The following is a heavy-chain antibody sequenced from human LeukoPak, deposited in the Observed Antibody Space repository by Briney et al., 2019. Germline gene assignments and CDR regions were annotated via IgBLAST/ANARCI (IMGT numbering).Heavy chain of an antibody. CDR1: GFTVSSNY. D-gene: IGHD2-2*01. V-gene: IGHV3-53*01. CDR2: IYSGGST. CDR3: ARDVPAASADYYYYYMDV. Sequence: GGSLRLSCAASGFTVSSNYMSWVRQAPGKGLEWVSVIYSGGSTYYADSVKGRFTISRDNSKNTLYLQMNSLRAEDTAVYYCARDVPAASADYYYYYMDVSGKGTTVTVSS. J-gene: IGHJ6*03.